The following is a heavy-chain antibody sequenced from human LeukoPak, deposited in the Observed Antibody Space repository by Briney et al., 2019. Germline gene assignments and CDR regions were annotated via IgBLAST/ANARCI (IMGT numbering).Heavy chain of an antibody. Sequence: ASETLSLTCTVSGGSISSYYWSWIRQPPGKGLEWIGYIYYSGSANYNPSLKSRVTISVDTSKNQFSLKLSSVTAADTAVYYCARHFQGGMDVWGQGTTVTVSS. CDR2: IYYSGSA. CDR3: ARHFQGGMDV. CDR1: GGSISSYY. J-gene: IGHJ6*02. V-gene: IGHV4-59*08.